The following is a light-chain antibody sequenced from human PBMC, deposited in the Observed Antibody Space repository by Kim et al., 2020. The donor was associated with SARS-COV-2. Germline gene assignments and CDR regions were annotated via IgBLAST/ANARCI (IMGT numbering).Light chain of an antibody. V-gene: IGLV3-19*01. CDR3: NSRDSSGNHHYV. CDR1: SLRSYD. J-gene: IGLJ1*01. CDR2: GKN. Sequence: LGQTVTITCKGDSLRSYDASWYQQKPGQAPVLVIYGKNNRPSGIPDRFSGSSSGNTASLTITGAQAEDEADYYCNSRDSSGNHHYVFGTGTKVTVL.